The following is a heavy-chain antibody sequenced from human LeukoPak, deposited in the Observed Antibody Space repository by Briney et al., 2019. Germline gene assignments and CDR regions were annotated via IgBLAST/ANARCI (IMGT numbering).Heavy chain of an antibody. CDR1: GFTFSSYN. D-gene: IGHD6-19*01. J-gene: IGHJ4*02. V-gene: IGHV3-48*02. CDR2: ISSSSNTI. Sequence: GGSLRLSCAASGFTFSSYNMNWVRQAPGKGLEWVSYISSSSNTIYYADSVEGRFTISRDNAKNSLYLQMNSLRNEDTAVYYCARRIAVAGANYFDYWGQGTVVTVSS. CDR3: ARRIAVAGANYFDY.